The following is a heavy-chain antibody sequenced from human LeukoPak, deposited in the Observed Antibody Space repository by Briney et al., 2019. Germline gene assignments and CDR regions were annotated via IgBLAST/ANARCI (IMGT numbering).Heavy chain of an antibody. J-gene: IGHJ4*02. D-gene: IGHD3-22*01. Sequence: GASVKVSCKASGGTFSSHAISWVRQAPGQGLEWMGGIIPIFGTANYAQKFQGRVTITADESTSTAYMELSSLRSEDTAVYYCARGTVGGHYYDSSGYEPNDYWGQGTLVTVSS. CDR2: IIPIFGTA. CDR3: ARGTVGGHYYDSSGYEPNDY. V-gene: IGHV1-69*13. CDR1: GGTFSSHA.